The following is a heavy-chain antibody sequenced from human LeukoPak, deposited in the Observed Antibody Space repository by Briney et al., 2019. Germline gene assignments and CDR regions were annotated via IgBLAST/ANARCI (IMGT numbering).Heavy chain of an antibody. CDR2: ISDSGGST. D-gene: IGHD3-16*02. CDR1: GVTISSYA. V-gene: IGHV3-23*01. Sequence: PGGSLSLSCAASGVTISSYAMSWVRQAPGKGLESVSGISDSGGSTYYADSVKSRCTVSTDNSKNTLYLQMNSLRAEDTAVYYCAKHGDNVWGSFRFGFDSWGQGTLVTVSS. CDR3: AKHGDNVWGSFRFGFDS. J-gene: IGHJ4*02.